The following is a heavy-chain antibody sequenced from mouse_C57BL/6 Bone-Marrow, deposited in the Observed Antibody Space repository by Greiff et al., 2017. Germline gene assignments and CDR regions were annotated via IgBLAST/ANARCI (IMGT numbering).Heavy chain of an antibody. V-gene: IGHV3-6*01. Sequence: VQLMESGPGLVKPSQSLSLTCSVTGYSITSGYYWNCIRQFPGNKLEWMCYISYDGSNNYNPSLKNRISIARDTSKNQFFLKLNSVTTEDTSTYYCAREGLRRFAYWGQGTLVTVSA. CDR2: ISYDGSN. CDR3: AREGLRRFAY. CDR1: GYSITSGYY. D-gene: IGHD2-4*01. J-gene: IGHJ3*01.